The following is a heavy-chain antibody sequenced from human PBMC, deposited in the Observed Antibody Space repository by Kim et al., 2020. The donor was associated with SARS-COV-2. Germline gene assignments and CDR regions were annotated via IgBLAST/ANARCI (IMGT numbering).Heavy chain of an antibody. CDR2: ISSSSSYT. CDR3: ARVGYYYVWGSYRDYYYYYGMDV. J-gene: IGHJ6*02. D-gene: IGHD3-16*02. CDR1: GFTFSDYY. V-gene: IGHV3-11*05. Sequence: GGSLRLSCAASGFTFSDYYMSWIRQAPGKGLEWVSYISSSSSYTNYADSVKGRFTISRDNAKNSLYLQMNSLRAEDTAVYYCARVGYYYVWGSYRDYYYYYGMDVWGQGTTVTDSS.